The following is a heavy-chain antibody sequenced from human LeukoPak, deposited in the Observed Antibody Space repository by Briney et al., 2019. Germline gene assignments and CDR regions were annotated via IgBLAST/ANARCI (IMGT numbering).Heavy chain of an antibody. V-gene: IGHV3-30-3*02. Sequence: GRSLRLSCAASGFTFSNYALHWVRQAPGKGLEWVAFISYDGGNKNYADSVKGRFTISRDNSKNTLYLQMNSLRAEDTAVYYCAKLLRYYSDAFDIWGQGTMVTVSS. D-gene: IGHD3-10*01. CDR1: GFTFSNYA. CDR3: AKLLRYYSDAFDI. CDR2: ISYDGGNK. J-gene: IGHJ3*02.